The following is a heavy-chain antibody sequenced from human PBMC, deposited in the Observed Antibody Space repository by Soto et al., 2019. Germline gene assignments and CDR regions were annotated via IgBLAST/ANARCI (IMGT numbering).Heavy chain of an antibody. V-gene: IGHV4-34*01. CDR1: GGSFSGYY. CDR2: INHSGST. CDR3: ARGRAAAF. D-gene: IGHD6-13*01. J-gene: IGHJ4*02. Sequence: QVQLQQWGAGLLKPSETLSLTCAVYGGSFSGYYWSWIRQPPGKGLEWIGEINHSGSTNYNTSLKSRVTISVDTSKNQFFLKLRSVTAADTAVYYCARGRAAAFWGQGTLVTVSS.